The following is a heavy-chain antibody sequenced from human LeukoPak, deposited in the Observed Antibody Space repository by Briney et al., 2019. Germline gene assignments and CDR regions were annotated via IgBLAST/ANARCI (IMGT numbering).Heavy chain of an antibody. CDR1: GGSISSYY. D-gene: IGHD6-19*01. J-gene: IGHJ3*02. Sequence: SETLSLTCTVSGGSISSYYWSWIRQPPGKGLEWIGYIYYSGSTNYNPSLKSRVTISVDTSKNQFSLNLSSVTAADTAVYYCAREWGAVAELDAFDIWGQGTMVTVSS. CDR2: IYYSGST. CDR3: AREWGAVAELDAFDI. V-gene: IGHV4-59*12.